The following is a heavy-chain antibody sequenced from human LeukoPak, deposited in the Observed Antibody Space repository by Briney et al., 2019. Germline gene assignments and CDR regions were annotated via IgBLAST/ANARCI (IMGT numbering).Heavy chain of an antibody. CDR2: INPSGGST. CDR3: ARVPRGGDQFDP. J-gene: IGHJ5*02. V-gene: IGHV1-46*01. CDR1: GYTFTSYY. Sequence: ASVKVSCKASGYTFTSYYMHWVRQAPGQGLEWMGIINPSGGSTSYAQKFQGRVTMTRSTSISTAYMELSSLRPEDTALYYCARVPRGGDQFDPWGQGTLVTVSS. D-gene: IGHD3-16*01.